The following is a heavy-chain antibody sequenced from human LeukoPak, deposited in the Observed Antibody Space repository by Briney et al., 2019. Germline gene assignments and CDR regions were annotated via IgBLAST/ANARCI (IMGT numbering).Heavy chain of an antibody. Sequence: ASVNVSCKASGGTFSSYAISWVRQAPGQGLEWMGGIIPIFGTANYAQKFQGRVTITADKSTSTAYMELSSLRSEDTAVYYCARAKGSSSGGNFDYWGQGTLVTVSS. J-gene: IGHJ4*02. V-gene: IGHV1-69*06. CDR3: ARAKGSSSGGNFDY. CDR1: GGTFSSYA. CDR2: IIPIFGTA. D-gene: IGHD6-6*01.